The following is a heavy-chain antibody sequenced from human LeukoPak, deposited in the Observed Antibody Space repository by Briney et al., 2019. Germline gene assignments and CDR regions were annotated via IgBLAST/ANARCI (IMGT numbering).Heavy chain of an antibody. CDR2: INHSGST. CDR1: GGSISSGGYY. V-gene: IGHV4-39*07. CDR3: ARGPRGPESSSWGY. D-gene: IGHD6-13*01. Sequence: PSETLSLTCTVSGGSISSGGYYWSWIRQPPGTGLEWIGEINHSGSTNYNPSLKSRVTISVDTSKNQFSLKLSSVTAADTAVYYCARGPRGPESSSWGYWGQGTLVTVSS. J-gene: IGHJ4*02.